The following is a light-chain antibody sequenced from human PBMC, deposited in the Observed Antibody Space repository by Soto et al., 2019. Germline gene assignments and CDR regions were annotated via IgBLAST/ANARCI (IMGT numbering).Light chain of an antibody. CDR2: NVN. V-gene: IGLV2-14*03. CDR1: TSDVGGYNY. J-gene: IGLJ2*01. Sequence: QSALTQPASVSGSPGQSITISCTGATSDVGGYNYVSWYQHHPGEALKLIIYNVNDRPSGVSDRFSASKSGNTASLTISGRQPDDEGDYYCSSYTSSITQVLFGGGTKLTVL. CDR3: SSYTSSITQVL.